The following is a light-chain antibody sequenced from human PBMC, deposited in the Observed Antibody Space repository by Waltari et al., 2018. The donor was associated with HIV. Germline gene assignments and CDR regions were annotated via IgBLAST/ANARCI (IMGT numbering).Light chain of an antibody. CDR1: TGAVTSGHY. V-gene: IGLV7-46*01. Sequence: QAVVTQEPSLTVSPGGTVTLTCGSSTGAVTSGHYPYWFQQKPGQAPRTLIYDTSNKHSWPPARFAGALLGGKAALTVSGAQPEDEAEYYCLLCYSGARGVFGGGTKLTVL. CDR3: LLCYSGARGV. CDR2: DTS. J-gene: IGLJ2*01.